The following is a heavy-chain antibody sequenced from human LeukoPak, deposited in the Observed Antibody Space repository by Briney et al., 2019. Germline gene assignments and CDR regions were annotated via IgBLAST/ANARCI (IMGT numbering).Heavy chain of an antibody. CDR1: GGSFSTYF. Sequence: PSETLSLTCAVYGGSFSTYFRSWIRQAPGKGLEWIGEIRQSGGTNYNPSLKSRLTISVGTSKNQFSLKLNSVTAADTAVYYCARDYGEWLVPSSWGQGSVVTVSS. V-gene: IGHV4-34*01. J-gene: IGHJ5*02. CDR2: IRQSGGT. CDR3: ARDYGEWLVPSS. D-gene: IGHD6-19*01.